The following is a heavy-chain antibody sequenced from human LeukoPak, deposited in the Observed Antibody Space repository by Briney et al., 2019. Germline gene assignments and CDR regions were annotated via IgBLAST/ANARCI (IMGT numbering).Heavy chain of an antibody. V-gene: IGHV3-23*01. Sequence: GGSLRLSCAASGLTFSSNAMSWVRQAPGKGLEWVSGIRGSGDRKFYADSVEGRFTISRDKSKSTLYLQMNSLRVEDTAIYYCVKGIRGYYYNMDVWGQGTTVTVSS. J-gene: IGHJ6*02. CDR1: GLTFSSNA. CDR3: VKGIRGYYYNMDV. CDR2: IRGSGDRK.